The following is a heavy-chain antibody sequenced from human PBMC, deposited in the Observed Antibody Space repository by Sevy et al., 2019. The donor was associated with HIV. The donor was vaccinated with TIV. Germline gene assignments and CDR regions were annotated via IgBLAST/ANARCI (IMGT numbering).Heavy chain of an antibody. CDR3: ARATGYCSSTSCRPSSYYYYGMDV. D-gene: IGHD2-2*01. CDR1: GFTFSDYY. J-gene: IGHJ6*02. V-gene: IGHV3-11*01. CDR2: ISSSGSTI. Sequence: GGSLRLSCAASGFTFSDYYMSWIRQAPGKGLEWVSYISSSGSTIYYADSVKGRFTISRDNANNSLYVQMNSLGAEDTAVYYCARATGYCSSTSCRPSSYYYYGMDVWGQGTTVTVSS.